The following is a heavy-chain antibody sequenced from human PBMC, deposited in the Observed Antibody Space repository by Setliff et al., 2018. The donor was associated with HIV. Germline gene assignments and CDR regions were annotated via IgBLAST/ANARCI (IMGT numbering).Heavy chain of an antibody. D-gene: IGHD1-26*01. J-gene: IGHJ4*02. V-gene: IGHV4-39*01. CDR3: ATSNSWSCRLNY. CDR2: IYYSGST. Sequence: LSLTCTVSGGSISNSRYYWSWIRQPPGKGLEWIGSIYYSGSTYYNPSLKSRVTISVDTSKNQFSLKLSSVTAADTAVYYCATSNSWSCRLNYWGQGTVVTVSS. CDR1: GGSISNSRYY.